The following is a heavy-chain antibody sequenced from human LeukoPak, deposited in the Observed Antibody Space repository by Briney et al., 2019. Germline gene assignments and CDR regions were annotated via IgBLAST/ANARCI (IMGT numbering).Heavy chain of an antibody. CDR3: AGGDFWSGYYFDY. CDR2: IYSGGST. Sequence: PGGSLRLSCAASGFTVSSNYMSWVRQAPGKGLEGVSVIYSGGSTYYADSVKGRFTISRDNSKNTLYLQMNSLRAEDTAVYYCAGGDFWSGYYFDYWGQGTLVTVSS. V-gene: IGHV3-66*02. CDR1: GFTVSSNY. J-gene: IGHJ4*02. D-gene: IGHD3-3*01.